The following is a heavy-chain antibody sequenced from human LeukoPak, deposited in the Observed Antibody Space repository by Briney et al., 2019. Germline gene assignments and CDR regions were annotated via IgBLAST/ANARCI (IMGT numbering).Heavy chain of an antibody. J-gene: IGHJ3*02. D-gene: IGHD2-2*01. CDR2: IYPGDSDT. Sequence: GESLKISCQGSGYSFTSYWIGGVRQMPGKGLEWMGIIYPGDSDTRYSPSFQGQVTISADKSISTAYLQWSSLKASDTAMYYCARHRAPHCSSTSCLIDAFDIWGQGTMVTVSS. CDR1: GYSFTSYW. CDR3: ARHRAPHCSSTSCLIDAFDI. V-gene: IGHV5-51*01.